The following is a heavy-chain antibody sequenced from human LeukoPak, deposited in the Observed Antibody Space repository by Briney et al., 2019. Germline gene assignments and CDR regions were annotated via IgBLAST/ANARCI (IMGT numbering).Heavy chain of an antibody. V-gene: IGHV4-39*01. CDR1: GFTFSSYA. CDR2: IYYSGST. J-gene: IGHJ4*02. Sequence: GSLRLSCAASGFTFSSYAMSWVRQAPGKGLEWIGSIYYSGSTYYNPSLKSRVTISVDTSKNQFSLKLSSVTAADTAVYYCARSRPYYFDYWGQGTLVTVSS. CDR3: ARSRPYYFDY.